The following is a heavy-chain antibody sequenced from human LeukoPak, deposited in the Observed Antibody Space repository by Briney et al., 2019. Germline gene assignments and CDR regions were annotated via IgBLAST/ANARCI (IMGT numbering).Heavy chain of an antibody. CDR2: IKQDGTEV. D-gene: IGHD3-10*01. CDR1: GFNFSSYW. Sequence: GGSPRLSCATSGFNFSSYWMTWVRQAPGKGLEWVANIKQDGTEVHYVDSVKGRFTISRDNAKNSLYLQMNSLRAEDTAVYYCARASVLPYWGHGTLVTVSS. V-gene: IGHV3-7*01. J-gene: IGHJ4*01. CDR3: ARASVLPY.